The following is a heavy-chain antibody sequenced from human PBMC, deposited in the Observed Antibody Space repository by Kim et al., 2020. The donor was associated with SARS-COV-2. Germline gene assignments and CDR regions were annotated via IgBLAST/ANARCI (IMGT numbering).Heavy chain of an antibody. V-gene: IGHV3-23*01. CDR2: ISGSGGST. CDR3: AKDRGSPAAAIRYFDY. Sequence: GGSLRLSCAASGFTFSSYAMSWVRQAPGKGLEWVSAISGSGGSTYYADSVKGRFTISRDNSKNTLYLQMNSLRAEDTAVYYCAKDRGSPAAAIRYFDYWGQGTLVTVSS. J-gene: IGHJ4*02. CDR1: GFTFSSYA. D-gene: IGHD6-13*01.